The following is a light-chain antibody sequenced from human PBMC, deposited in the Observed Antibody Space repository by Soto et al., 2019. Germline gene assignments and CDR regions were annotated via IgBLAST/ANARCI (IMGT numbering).Light chain of an antibody. J-gene: IGLJ1*01. CDR3: DSRTYPDTPFV. CDR2: EVS. CDR1: STDVGGYNY. V-gene: IGLV2-14*01. Sequence: QSVLAQPSSVSGSPGQSITISCTGTSTDVGGYNYVSWYQHHPGKGPKLIIYEVSNRPSGVSDRFSGSKSGNTASLIISIFEAEDESDCYCDSRTYPDTPFVLGTGTKVT.